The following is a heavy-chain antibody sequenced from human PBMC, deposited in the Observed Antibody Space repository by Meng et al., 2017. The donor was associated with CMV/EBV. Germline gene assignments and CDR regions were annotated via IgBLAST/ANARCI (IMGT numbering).Heavy chain of an antibody. D-gene: IGHD1-26*01. J-gene: IGHJ4*02. V-gene: IGHV1-2*02. CDR3: ARNEYSGSYLKADY. CDR2: INPNSGGT. Sequence: ASVKVSCKASGCTFTGYYMHWVRQAPGQGLEWMGWINPNSGGTNYAQKFQGRVTMTRDTSISTAYMELSRLRSDDTAVYYCARNEYSGSYLKADYWGQGTLVTVSS. CDR1: GCTFTGYY.